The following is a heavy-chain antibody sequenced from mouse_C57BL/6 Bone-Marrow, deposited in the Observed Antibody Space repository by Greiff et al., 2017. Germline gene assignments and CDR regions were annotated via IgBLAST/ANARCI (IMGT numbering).Heavy chain of an antibody. V-gene: IGHV1-85*01. CDR2: IYPRDGST. Sequence: QVQLQQSGPELVKPGASVKLSCKASGYTFTSYDINWVKQRPGQGLEWIGRIYPRDGSTKYNEKFKGKATLTVDTSTSTAYMELHSLASEGSTIYFCARLEFDGSSGDWCFNGWNTATTVTVSS. CDR1: GYTFTSYD. J-gene: IGHJ1*03. D-gene: IGHD1-1*01. CDR3: ARLEFDGSSGDWCFNG.